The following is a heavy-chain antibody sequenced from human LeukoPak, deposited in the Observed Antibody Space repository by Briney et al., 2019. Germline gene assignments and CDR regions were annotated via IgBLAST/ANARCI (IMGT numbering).Heavy chain of an antibody. Sequence: GGSLRLSCAASGFTFSSYEMNWVHQAPGKGLEWVSYISSSGSTIYYADSVKGRFTISRDNAKNSLYLQMNSLRAEDTAVYYCARQGITMIVVVSGYGAFDIWGQGTMVTVSS. J-gene: IGHJ3*02. D-gene: IGHD3-22*01. V-gene: IGHV3-48*03. CDR3: ARQGITMIVVVSGYGAFDI. CDR1: GFTFSSYE. CDR2: ISSSGSTI.